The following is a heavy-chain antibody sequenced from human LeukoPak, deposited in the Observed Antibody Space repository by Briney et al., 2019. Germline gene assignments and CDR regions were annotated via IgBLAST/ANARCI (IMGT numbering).Heavy chain of an antibody. D-gene: IGHD6-13*01. V-gene: IGHV4-39*01. CDR2: IYYSGST. CDR1: GGSISSSSYY. Sequence: SETLSLTCTVSGGSISSSSYYWGWIRQPPGKGLEWIGSIYYSGSTYYNPSLKSRVTISVDTSKNQFSLKLSSVTAADTAVYYCARHIWWGTPEIYSSSWRDYWGQGTLVTVSS. CDR3: ARHIWWGTPEIYSSSWRDY. J-gene: IGHJ4*02.